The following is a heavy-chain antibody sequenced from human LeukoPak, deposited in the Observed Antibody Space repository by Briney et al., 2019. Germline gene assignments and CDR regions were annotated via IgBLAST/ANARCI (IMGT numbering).Heavy chain of an antibody. CDR3: ARDSIAVAGTEWGY. D-gene: IGHD6-19*01. CDR2: IKQDGSEK. CDR1: GFTFSSYW. Sequence: GGSLRLSCAASGFTFSSYWMSWVRQAPGKGLEWVANIKQDGSEKYYVDSVKGRFTISRDNAKNSLYLQMNSLRAEDTAVYYCARDSIAVAGTEWGYWGQGTLVTVSS. V-gene: IGHV3-7*01. J-gene: IGHJ4*02.